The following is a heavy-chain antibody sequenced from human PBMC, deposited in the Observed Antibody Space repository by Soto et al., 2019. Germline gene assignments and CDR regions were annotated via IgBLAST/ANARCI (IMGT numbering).Heavy chain of an antibody. CDR1: GYSFTGYY. V-gene: IGHV1-2*02. CDR2: INPDSGAT. D-gene: IGHD2-8*02. Sequence: HEHLVQSGAEVKRPGASLKVSCKASGYSFTGYYIHWVRQAPGQGLEWMGWINPDSGATNYAQTFQGRVTLTSDTSISTASMDLTSLTSDDTAVYYCARGDYGTGGYPFPYFDYWGKGTLVIVSS. CDR3: ARGDYGTGGYPFPYFDY. J-gene: IGHJ4*02.